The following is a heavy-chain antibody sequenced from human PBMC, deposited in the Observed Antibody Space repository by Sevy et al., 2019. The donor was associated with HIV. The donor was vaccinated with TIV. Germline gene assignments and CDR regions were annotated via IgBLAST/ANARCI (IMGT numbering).Heavy chain of an antibody. D-gene: IGHD6-13*01. V-gene: IGHV5-51*01. CDR3: ARQYGVAAAGGNDY. CDR1: GYSFTSYW. J-gene: IGHJ4*02. Sequence: GESLKISCKGSGYSFTSYWIGWVRHMPGKGLECMGIIYPGDSDTRYSPSFQGQVTISANKSIGTAYLQWSSLKASDTAMYYCARQYGVAAAGGNDYWGQGTLVTVSS. CDR2: IYPGDSDT.